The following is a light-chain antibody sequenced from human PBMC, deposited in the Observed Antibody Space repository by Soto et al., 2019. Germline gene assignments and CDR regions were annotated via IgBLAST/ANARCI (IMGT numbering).Light chain of an antibody. J-gene: IGKJ2*01. Sequence: DIVLTQSPGTLSLSPGERATLSCVASQSINSRSLAWYQQKPGQAPRLLIYDASSRATGIPDRFSASGSGTDFTLTISSLEPEDFAVYYCQQYVASPYTFGQGTKVDIK. V-gene: IGKV3-20*01. CDR3: QQYVASPYT. CDR2: DAS. CDR1: QSINSRS.